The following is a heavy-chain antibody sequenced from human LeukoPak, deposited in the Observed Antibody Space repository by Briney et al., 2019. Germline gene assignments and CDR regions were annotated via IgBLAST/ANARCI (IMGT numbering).Heavy chain of an antibody. V-gene: IGHV2-70*04. CDR2: IDWDHDK. CDR3: ARTNRGSGSINWFDP. J-gene: IGHJ5*02. D-gene: IGHD3-10*01. CDR1: GFALSTSGMR. Sequence: KESGPALVKPTQTLTLTCTFSGFALSTSGMRVSWIRQPPGKALEWLARIDWDHDKFYSTSLKTRLTISKDTSKNQVVLTMTNMDPVDTATYYCARTNRGSGSINWFDPWGQGTLVTVSS.